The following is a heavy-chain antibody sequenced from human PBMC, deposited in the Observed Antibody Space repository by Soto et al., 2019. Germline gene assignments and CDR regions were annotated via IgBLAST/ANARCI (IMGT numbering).Heavy chain of an antibody. CDR3: ARTHHSSWYSDVRAFDI. V-gene: IGHV1-2*04. D-gene: IGHD6-13*01. Sequence: ASVKVSCKASGYTFTGYYMHWVRQVPGQGLEWMGWINPNSGGTNYAQKFQGWVTMTRDTSISTAYMELSSLRAEDTAVYYCARTHHSSWYSDVRAFDIWGQGTMVTVSS. CDR1: GYTFTGYY. J-gene: IGHJ3*02. CDR2: INPNSGGT.